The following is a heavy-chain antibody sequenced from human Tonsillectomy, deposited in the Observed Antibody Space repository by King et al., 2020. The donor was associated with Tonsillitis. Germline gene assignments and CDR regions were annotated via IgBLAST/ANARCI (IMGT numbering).Heavy chain of an antibody. V-gene: IGHV1-69*01. CDR3: ARGNSAIHRKVDYYYMTDW. J-gene: IGHJ6*02. CDR2: IIPIFGTT. D-gene: IGHD1-26*01. Sequence: QLVQSGAEVKKPGSSVKVSCKTSGDTFRSYGISWVRQAPGQGLEWMGGIIPIFGTTNFTQKFQGRVTITADENTSTAYMELSSLGSEDTAVYYCARGNSAIHRKVDYYYMTDWWGQGTTVTVS. CDR1: GDTFRSYG.